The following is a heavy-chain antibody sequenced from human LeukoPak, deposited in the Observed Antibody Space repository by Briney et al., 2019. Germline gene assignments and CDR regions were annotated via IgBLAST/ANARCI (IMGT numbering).Heavy chain of an antibody. Sequence: ASVKVSCKAPGGTFSSYAISWVRQAPGQGLEWMGGIIPIFGTANYAQKFQGRVTITADESTSTAYMELSSLRSEDTAVYYCASGPREGMDVWGKGTTVTVSS. CDR1: GGTFSSYA. J-gene: IGHJ6*04. CDR2: IIPIFGTA. D-gene: IGHD5-24*01. CDR3: ASGPREGMDV. V-gene: IGHV1-69*13.